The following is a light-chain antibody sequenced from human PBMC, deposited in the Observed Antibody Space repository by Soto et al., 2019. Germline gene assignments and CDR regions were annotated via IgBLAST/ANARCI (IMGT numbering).Light chain of an antibody. CDR2: WAS. J-gene: IGKJ4*01. Sequence: DIVMTQSPDSLAVSLGERATINCESSQSVLYSSNNKNYLAWYQQKPGQPPKLLIYWASTRESGVPDRFSGSGSGTDFTLTISSLQAEDVAVYYCQQYYSIPFTFGGGTKVEIK. CDR1: QSVLYSSNNKNY. V-gene: IGKV4-1*01. CDR3: QQYYSIPFT.